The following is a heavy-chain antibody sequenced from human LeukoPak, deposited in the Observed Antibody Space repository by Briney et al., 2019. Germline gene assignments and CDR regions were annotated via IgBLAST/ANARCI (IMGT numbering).Heavy chain of an antibody. CDR3: ARDAGSYYYYYMDV. Sequence: GASVKVSCKASGYTFTSYGISWVRQAPGQGLEWMGWISAYNGNTNYAQKLQGRVTMTTDTSTSTAYMELSSLRSEDTAVYYCARDAGSYYYYYMDVWGKGTTVTVSS. V-gene: IGHV1-18*01. CDR1: GYTFTSYG. D-gene: IGHD3-10*01. J-gene: IGHJ6*03. CDR2: ISAYNGNT.